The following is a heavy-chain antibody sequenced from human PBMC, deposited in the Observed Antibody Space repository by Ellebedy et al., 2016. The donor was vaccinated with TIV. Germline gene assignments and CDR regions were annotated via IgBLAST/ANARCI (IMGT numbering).Heavy chain of an antibody. CDR2: INTDGSST. D-gene: IGHD6-13*01. CDR1: RFTFSNYW. J-gene: IGHJ4*02. CDR3: AREVWYPAS. V-gene: IGHV3-74*01. Sequence: GESLKISCAASRFTFSNYWMHWVRQAPGKGLMWVSRINTDGSSTGYADSVKGRFTISRDNAKNTLYLQMNGLRAEDTAVYYCAREVWYPASWGQGTLVTVSS.